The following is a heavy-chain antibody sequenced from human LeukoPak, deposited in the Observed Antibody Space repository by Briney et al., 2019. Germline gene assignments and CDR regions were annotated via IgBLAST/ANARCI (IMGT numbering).Heavy chain of an antibody. CDR3: ARCSGYGMDV. CDR1: GFTFGSYA. J-gene: IGHJ6*02. D-gene: IGHD3-10*02. Sequence: GGSLRLSCAASGFTFGSYAMHWVRQAPGKGLEWVAVMSFVGIHIYYADSVKGRFTISRVNSKNTLYLQMNSLRGEDTSIYYCARCSGYGMDVWGQGTTVTVSS. CDR2: MSFVGIHI. V-gene: IGHV3-30-3*01.